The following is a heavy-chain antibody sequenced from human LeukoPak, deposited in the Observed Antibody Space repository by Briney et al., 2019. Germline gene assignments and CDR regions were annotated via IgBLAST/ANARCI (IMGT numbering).Heavy chain of an antibody. CDR2: IYYSGST. V-gene: IGHV4-59*08. Sequence: SSETLSLTCSVSGGSISSYYWSWIRQPPGKGLEWIGYIYYSGSTNYNPSLKSRVTISVDTSKNQFSLKLSSVTAADTAVYYCARLRPSGWGYYDMDVGPRDHGHRLL. J-gene: IGHJ6*02. CDR3: ARLRPSGWGYYDMDV. CDR1: GGSISSYY. D-gene: IGHD3-10*01.